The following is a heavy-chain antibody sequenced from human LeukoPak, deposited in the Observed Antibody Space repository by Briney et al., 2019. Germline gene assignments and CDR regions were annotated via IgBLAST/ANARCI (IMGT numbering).Heavy chain of an antibody. V-gene: IGHV3-49*03. D-gene: IGHD4-17*01. CDR1: GFTFGDDA. J-gene: IGHJ4*02. CDR2: IRKKGYGETT. CDR3: SRGLHDYGDSNYCFDQ. Sequence: GGSLRLSCIASGFTFGDDAWSWFRQAPGKGLEFIAFIRKKGYGETTDYAASVRGRFTVSRDDAKSVAYLQMNSLKTEDTALYYCSRGLHDYGDSNYCFDQWGRGTLVIVSS.